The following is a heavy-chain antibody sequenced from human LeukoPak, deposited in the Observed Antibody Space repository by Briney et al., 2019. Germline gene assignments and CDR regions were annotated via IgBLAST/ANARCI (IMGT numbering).Heavy chain of an antibody. Sequence: GGSLRLSCAASGFTFSSYSMNWVRQAPGKGLEWVSAISSSSSYIYYADSVKGRFTISRDNARNSLYLQMNSLRAEDTAVYYCAKEEYSSSLRYFNDWGQGTLVTVSS. CDR2: ISSSSSYI. D-gene: IGHD6-6*01. CDR1: GFTFSSYS. CDR3: AKEEYSSSLRYFND. J-gene: IGHJ4*02. V-gene: IGHV3-21*04.